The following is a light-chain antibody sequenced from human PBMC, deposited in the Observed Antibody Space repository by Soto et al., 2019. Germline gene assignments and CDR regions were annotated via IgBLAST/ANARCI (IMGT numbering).Light chain of an antibody. V-gene: IGLV2-23*01. CDR3: CSYAGSNTHVV. Sequence: QSVLTQPASVSGSPGQSITISCTGTSNDVGGYNLVSWYQLHPGKAPKLMIYEGSKRPSGVSNRFSGSKSGNTASLTISGLQAEDEADYYCCSYAGSNTHVVFGGGTKLTVL. CDR2: EGS. CDR1: SNDVGGYNL. J-gene: IGLJ2*01.